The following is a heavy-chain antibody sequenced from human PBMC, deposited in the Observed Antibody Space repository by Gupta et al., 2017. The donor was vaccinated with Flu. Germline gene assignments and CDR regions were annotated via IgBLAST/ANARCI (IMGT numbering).Heavy chain of an antibody. V-gene: IGHV1-69*06. CDR3: ARDFDGTGTYFYYYSGMDV. Sequence: QVQLVQSGAEVKKPGSSVKVSCKVSGGSFSSNAINWVRQVPGQGLEWMGGIIPKFDTPNQAQKFQVRVTITADKSTSTAYMELRGLRPEDTAVYYCARDFDGTGTYFYYYSGMDVWGQGTTVNVS. CDR1: GGSFSSNA. CDR2: IIPKFDTP. D-gene: IGHD1-7*01. J-gene: IGHJ6*02.